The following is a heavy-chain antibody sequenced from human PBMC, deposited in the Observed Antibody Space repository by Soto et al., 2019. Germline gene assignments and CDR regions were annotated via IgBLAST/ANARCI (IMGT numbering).Heavy chain of an antibody. CDR1: GGSISSSSYY. CDR3: ARHGLAAAGTGLGMDV. J-gene: IGHJ6*04. D-gene: IGHD6-13*01. CDR2: IYYSGST. V-gene: IGHV4-39*01. Sequence: SETLSLTCTVSGGSISSSSYYWGWIRQPPGKGLEWIGSIYYSGSTYYNPSLKSRVTISVDTSKNQFSLKLSSVTAADTAVYYCARHGLAAAGTGLGMDVWGKGTTVTVSS.